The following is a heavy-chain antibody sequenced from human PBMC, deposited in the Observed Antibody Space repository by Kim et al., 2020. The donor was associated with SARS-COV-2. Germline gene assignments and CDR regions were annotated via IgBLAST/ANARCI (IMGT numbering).Heavy chain of an antibody. CDR3: ARELALVRADAFDI. V-gene: IGHV3-74*01. Sequence: GGSLRLSCAASGFTFSSYWMHWVRQAPGKGLVWVSRINSDGSSTSYADSVKGRFTISRDNAKNTLYLQMNSLRAEDTAVNYCARELALVRADAFDIWGQGTMVTVSS. CDR1: GFTFSSYW. J-gene: IGHJ3*02. D-gene: IGHD3-3*02. CDR2: INSDGSST.